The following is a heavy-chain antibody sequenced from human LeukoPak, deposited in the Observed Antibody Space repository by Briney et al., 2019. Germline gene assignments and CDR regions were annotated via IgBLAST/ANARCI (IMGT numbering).Heavy chain of an antibody. V-gene: IGHV1-69*05. CDR1: GGTFSSYA. CDR3: ARASSGYYYFDY. Sequence: SVKVSCKASGGTFSSYAISWVRQDPGQGLEWMGGIIPIFGTANYAQKFQGRVTITTDESTSTAYMELSSLRSEDTAVYYCARASSGYYYFDYWGQGTLVTVSS. J-gene: IGHJ4*02. D-gene: IGHD3-22*01. CDR2: IIPIFGTA.